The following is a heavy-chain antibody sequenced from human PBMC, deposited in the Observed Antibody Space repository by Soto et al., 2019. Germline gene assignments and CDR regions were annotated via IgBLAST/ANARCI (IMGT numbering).Heavy chain of an antibody. CDR2: IYYSGST. J-gene: IGHJ3*02. D-gene: IGHD1-1*01. CDR1: GGSISSGGYY. CDR3: ARVNPNWSDAFDI. Sequence: SETLSLTCTVSGGSISSGGYYWSWIRQHPGKGLEWIGYIYYSGSTYYNPSLKSRVTISVDTSKNQFSLKLSSVTAADTAVYYCARVNPNWSDAFDIWGHGTMVTVSS. V-gene: IGHV4-31*03.